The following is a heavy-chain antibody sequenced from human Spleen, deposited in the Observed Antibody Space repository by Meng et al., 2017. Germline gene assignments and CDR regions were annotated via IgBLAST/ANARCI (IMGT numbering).Heavy chain of an antibody. V-gene: IGHV1-2*02. CDR3: AVGETEGGSSLDY. CDR1: GNTLTGYF. J-gene: IGHJ4*02. CDR2: INPYNGAT. Sequence: ASVKVSCKASGNTLTGYFIHWVRQAPGQGLEWMGWINPYNGATNYAQKFQGRVTVIRDSSISTVYMEVSWLRSDDTAVYYCAVGETEGGSSLDYWGQGTLVTVSS. D-gene: IGHD3-16*01.